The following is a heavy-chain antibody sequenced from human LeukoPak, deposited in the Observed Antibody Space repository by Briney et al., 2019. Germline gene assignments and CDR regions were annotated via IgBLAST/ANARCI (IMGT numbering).Heavy chain of an antibody. CDR1: GYTFTSYG. Sequence: ASVKVSFKASGYTFTSYGISWVRQAPGQGLEWMGRISAYNGNTNYAQKLQGRVTMTTDTSTSTAYMELRSLRSDDTAVYYCARDLVSGNGYTSSCYYWGQGTQVTVSS. V-gene: IGHV1-18*01. CDR2: ISAYNGNT. CDR3: ARDLVSGNGYTSSCYY. J-gene: IGHJ4*02. D-gene: IGHD6-13*01.